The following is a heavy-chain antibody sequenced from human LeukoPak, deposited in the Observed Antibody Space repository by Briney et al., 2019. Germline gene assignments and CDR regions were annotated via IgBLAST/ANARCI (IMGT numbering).Heavy chain of an antibody. V-gene: IGHV3-11*06. CDR3: AREYGSGSYYKGGAFDI. D-gene: IGHD3-10*01. CDR1: GFTFSDYY. CDR2: ISSSSSCT. Sequence: GGSLRLSCAASGFTFSDYYMSWIRQAPGKGLEWVSYISSSSSCTNYADSVKGRFTISRDNAKNSLYLQMNSLRAEDTAVYYCAREYGSGSYYKGGAFDIWGQGTMVTVSS. J-gene: IGHJ3*02.